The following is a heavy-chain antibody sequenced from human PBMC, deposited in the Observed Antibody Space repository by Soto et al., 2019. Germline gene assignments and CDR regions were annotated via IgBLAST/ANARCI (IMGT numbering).Heavy chain of an antibody. Sequence: GGPLSFSCAAPGFNFGYNNMMWLRPASGKGLEWTSYISESGTTIYYADSVRGRFTISRDNAKNSVSLQMNSLRAEDTAVYYCARDRQHSSYIGLNVWGQGTTVTV. D-gene: IGHD1-1*01. J-gene: IGHJ6*02. V-gene: IGHV3-11*01. CDR3: ARDRQHSSYIGLNV. CDR1: GFNFGYNN. CDR2: ISESGTTI.